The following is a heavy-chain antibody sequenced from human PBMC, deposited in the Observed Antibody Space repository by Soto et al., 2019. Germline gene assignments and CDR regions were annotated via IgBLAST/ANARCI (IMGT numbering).Heavy chain of an antibody. Sequence: SETLSLTCTVSGGSISSYYWSWIRQPPGKGLEWIGYIYYNGSTNYNPSLKSRVTISVDTSKNQFSLKLSSVTAADTAVYYCARGVMVVPAMGGAFDIWGQGTMVTVSS. CDR2: IYYNGST. J-gene: IGHJ3*02. V-gene: IGHV4-59*01. CDR1: GGSISSYY. CDR3: ARGVMVVPAMGGAFDI. D-gene: IGHD2-2*01.